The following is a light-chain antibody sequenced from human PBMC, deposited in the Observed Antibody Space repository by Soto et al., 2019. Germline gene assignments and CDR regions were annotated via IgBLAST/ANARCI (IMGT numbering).Light chain of an antibody. V-gene: IGKV3-15*01. J-gene: IGKJ5*01. CDR1: QSVSNN. CDR2: GAS. Sequence: NVLTKSPGTLSLSQGERATLSCRASQSVSNNYLAWYQQKPGQAPRFLIYGASARATGIPTRFSGSGSGTEFTLTISSLQSEDFAVYFCQQYNNWPVTFGQGTRLEIK. CDR3: QQYNNWPVT.